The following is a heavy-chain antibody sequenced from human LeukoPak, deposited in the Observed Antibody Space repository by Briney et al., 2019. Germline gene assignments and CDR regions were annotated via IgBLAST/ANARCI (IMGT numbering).Heavy chain of an antibody. CDR1: GFTFTSYA. D-gene: IGHD5-12*01. CDR2: ISSSGGTT. V-gene: IGHV3-23*01. CDR3: AKALGSIVVTKTDY. Sequence: GGSMRLSCAASGFTFTSYAMSWDRQAPGKGLEWVSAISSSGGTTYYADSVKGRFTISRDNSKNTLYMQMHSLRAEDTAVYYCAKALGSIVVTKTDYWGQGTLVTVSS. J-gene: IGHJ4*02.